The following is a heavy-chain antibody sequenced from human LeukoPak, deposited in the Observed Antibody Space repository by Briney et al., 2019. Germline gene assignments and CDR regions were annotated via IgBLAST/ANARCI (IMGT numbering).Heavy chain of an antibody. Sequence: GRSLRLSCAASGFTFSSYAMHWVRQAPGKGLEWVAVISYDGSNKYYADSVKGRFTISRDNSKNTLYLQMNSLRAEDTAVYYCARAPFGGIWGQGTMVTVSS. CDR3: ARAPFGGI. J-gene: IGHJ3*02. D-gene: IGHD3-3*01. V-gene: IGHV3-30*04. CDR2: ISYDGSNK. CDR1: GFTFSSYA.